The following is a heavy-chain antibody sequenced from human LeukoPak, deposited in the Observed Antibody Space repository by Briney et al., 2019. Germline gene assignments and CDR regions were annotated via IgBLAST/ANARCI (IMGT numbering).Heavy chain of an antibody. CDR3: ARVSYTTGGHAFDI. CDR2: IYTSGST. Sequence: SQTLSLTCTVSGGSISSGSYYWSWIRQPAGKGLEWIGRIYTSGSTNYNPSLKSRVTISVDTSKNQFSLKLNSVTAADTAVYYCARVSYTTGGHAFDIWGQGTVVTVSS. D-gene: IGHD1-14*01. V-gene: IGHV4-61*02. CDR1: GGSISSGSYY. J-gene: IGHJ3*02.